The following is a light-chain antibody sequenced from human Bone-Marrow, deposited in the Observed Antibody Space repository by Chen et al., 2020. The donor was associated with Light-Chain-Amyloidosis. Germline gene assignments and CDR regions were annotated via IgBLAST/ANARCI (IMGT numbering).Light chain of an antibody. Sequence: DIQMTQSPTSLSASIGDRVTITCRASQSIGTYLNWYQQKPGKAPRLLIFAASSLQSGVPSRFSGSGFGTDFTLTIISLQPEDFATYYCQQSFITLLRFTFGPGTKVDTK. CDR1: QSIGTY. V-gene: IGKV1-39*01. CDR3: QQSFITLLRFT. J-gene: IGKJ3*01. CDR2: AAS.